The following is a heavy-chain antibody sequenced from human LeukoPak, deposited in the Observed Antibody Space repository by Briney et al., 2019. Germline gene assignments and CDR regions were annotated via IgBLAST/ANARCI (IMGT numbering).Heavy chain of an antibody. V-gene: IGHV5-51*01. D-gene: IGHD2-2*02. CDR3: ARNAILGGTRTHLDY. CDR2: IYPGDSDT. J-gene: IGHJ4*02. CDR1: GYRFTSYW. Sequence: GESLKISCKGSGYRFTSYWIAWVRQLPGKGLEWMGIIYPGDSDTRYSPSFQGQVTISADKSINTAYLHWSSLKASDAAMYYCARNAILGGTRTHLDYWGQGTLVTVSS.